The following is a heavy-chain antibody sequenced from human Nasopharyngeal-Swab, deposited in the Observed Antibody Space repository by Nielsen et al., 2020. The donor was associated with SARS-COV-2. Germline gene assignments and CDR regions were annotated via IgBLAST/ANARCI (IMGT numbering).Heavy chain of an antibody. J-gene: IGHJ6*02. D-gene: IGHD3-22*01. Sequence: WIRQPPGKALEWLAHIFSNDEKSYSTSLKSRLTISKDTSKSQVVLTMTNMDPVDTATYYCARIIEVNTSCYYYGMDVWGQGTTVTVSS. CDR2: IFSNDEK. CDR3: ARIIEVNTSCYYYGMDV. V-gene: IGHV2-26*01.